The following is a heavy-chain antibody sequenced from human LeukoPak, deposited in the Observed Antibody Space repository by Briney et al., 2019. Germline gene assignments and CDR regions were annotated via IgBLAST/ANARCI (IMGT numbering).Heavy chain of an antibody. CDR3: ARGRDGYIDDAFDI. CDR2: IYSGGST. Sequence: HPGGSLRLSCAASGFTVSSSYMTWVRQAPGKGLEWVSVIYSGGSTYYADSVKGRFTISRDNSKNTLYLQMNSLRAEDTAVYYCARGRDGYIDDAFDIWGQGTMVTVSS. D-gene: IGHD5-24*01. CDR1: GFTVSSSY. V-gene: IGHV3-53*01. J-gene: IGHJ3*02.